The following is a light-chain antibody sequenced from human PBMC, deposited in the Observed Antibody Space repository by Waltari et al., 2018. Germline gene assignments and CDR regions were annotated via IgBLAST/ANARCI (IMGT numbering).Light chain of an antibody. CDR2: AAS. CDR1: QGSNID. J-gene: IGKJ1*01. CDR3: LQDYNFPRT. Sequence: AIQMTQSPSSLSASVGDSVTIPCRASQGSNIDVGWYQQQPGKAPKLLIYAASTLQSGVPSRFSGSGSGTDFSLTISSLQPEDFATYYCLQDYNFPRTFGQGTKVEI. V-gene: IGKV1-6*01.